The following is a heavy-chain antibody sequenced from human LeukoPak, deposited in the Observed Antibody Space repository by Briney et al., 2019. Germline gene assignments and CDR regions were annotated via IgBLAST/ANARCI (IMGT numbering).Heavy chain of an antibody. V-gene: IGHV1-2*02. Sequence: ASVNVSCKASGYTFTGYYMHWVRQAPGQGLEWMGWINPNSGGTNYAQKFQGRVTMTRDTSISTAYMELSRLRSDDTAVYYCXXXPGQAQVQPFDYWGQGTLVTVSS. CDR2: INPNSGGT. CDR3: XXXPGQAQVQPFDY. CDR1: GYTFTGYY. J-gene: IGHJ4*02. D-gene: IGHD2-2*01.